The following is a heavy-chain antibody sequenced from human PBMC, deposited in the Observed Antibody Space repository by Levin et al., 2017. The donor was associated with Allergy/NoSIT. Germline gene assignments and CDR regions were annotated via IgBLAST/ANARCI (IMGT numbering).Heavy chain of an antibody. V-gene: IGHV4-39*01. Sequence: SQTLSLTCTVSGGSIRSSSYYWGWIRQPPGKGLEWIGSVYYSGSTYYNPSLKSRVTISVDTSKNQLYLRLSSVTAADTAVYYCASPPASPLHWGQGTLVTVS. CDR3: ASPPASPLH. J-gene: IGHJ4*02. CDR2: VYYSGST. CDR1: GGSIRSSSYY. D-gene: IGHD2-2*01.